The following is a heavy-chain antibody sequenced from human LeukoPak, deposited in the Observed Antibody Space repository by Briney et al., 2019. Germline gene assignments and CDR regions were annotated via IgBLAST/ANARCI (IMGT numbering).Heavy chain of an antibody. CDR1: GFTFSSYA. CDR2: ISSGGMWI. D-gene: IGHD1-26*01. CDR3: ARDAGGRTQREGWFDP. Sequence: PGGSLRLSCAASGFTFSSYAMSWVRQAPGKGLAWVSSISSGGMWIYYADSLKGRFTISRDNAKNSLYLQMKSLRVEDTAVYYCARDAGGRTQREGWFDPWGQGTLVTVSS. V-gene: IGHV3-21*01. J-gene: IGHJ5*02.